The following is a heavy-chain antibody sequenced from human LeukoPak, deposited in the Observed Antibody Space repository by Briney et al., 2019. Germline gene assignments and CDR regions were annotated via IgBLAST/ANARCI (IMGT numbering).Heavy chain of an antibody. Sequence: SQTLSLTCTVSGGSISSGGYYWSWIRQHPGKGLEWIGYIYYSGSTYYNPSLKSRVTILVDTSKNQFSLKLSSVTAADTAVYYCAREGLYFDWNWFDPWGQGTLVTVSS. J-gene: IGHJ5*02. CDR2: IYYSGST. CDR1: GGSISSGGYY. CDR3: AREGLYFDWNWFDP. V-gene: IGHV4-31*03. D-gene: IGHD3-9*01.